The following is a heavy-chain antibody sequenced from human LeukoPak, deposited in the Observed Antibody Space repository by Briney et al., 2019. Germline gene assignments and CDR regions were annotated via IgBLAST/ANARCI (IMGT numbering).Heavy chain of an antibody. V-gene: IGHV3-15*01. CDR2: IKSKTDGGTT. D-gene: IGHD3-22*01. J-gene: IGHJ6*02. CDR3: TTDLDSSGYYYYYGMDV. Sequence: PGGSLRLSCAASGFTFSSYEMNWVRQAPGKGLEWVGRIKSKTDGGTTDYAAPVKGRFTISRDDSKNTLYLQMNSLKTEDTAAYYCTTDLDSSGYYYYYGMDVWGQGTTVTVSS. CDR1: GFTFSSYE.